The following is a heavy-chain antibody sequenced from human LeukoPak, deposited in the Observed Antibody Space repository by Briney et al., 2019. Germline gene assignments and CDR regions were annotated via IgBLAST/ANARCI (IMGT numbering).Heavy chain of an antibody. CDR3: ARWEGNGYYLDY. J-gene: IGHJ4*02. CDR1: GFTFSSFW. CDR2: IKQDGSEE. V-gene: IGHV3-7*01. D-gene: IGHD3-22*01. Sequence: GGSLRLSCAASGFTFSSFWMSWVRQAPGKGLEWVDNIKQDGSEEYYVDSVKGRFTISRDNAKNSLDLQMNSLRAEDTAVYYCARWEGNGYYLDYRGQGTLVTVSS.